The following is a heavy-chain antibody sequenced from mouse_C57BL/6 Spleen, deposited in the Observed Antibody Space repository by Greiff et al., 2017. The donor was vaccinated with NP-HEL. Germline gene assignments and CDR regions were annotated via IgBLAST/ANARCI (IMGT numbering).Heavy chain of an antibody. CDR1: GYAFSSYW. V-gene: IGHV1-80*01. D-gene: IGHD2-5*01. CDR2: IYPGDGDT. CDR3: SRSGYSNYVDYAMDY. J-gene: IGHJ4*01. Sequence: LQESGAELVKPGASVKISCKASGYAFSSYWMNWVKQRPGKGLEWIGQIYPGDGDTNYNGKFKGKAKLTADKSSSTAYMQLSSLAAEDSAVYFCSRSGYSNYVDYAMDYWGQGTSVTVSS.